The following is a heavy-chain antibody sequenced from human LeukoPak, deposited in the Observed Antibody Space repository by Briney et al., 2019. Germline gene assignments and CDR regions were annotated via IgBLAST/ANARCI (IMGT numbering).Heavy chain of an antibody. Sequence: SETLSLTCTVSGGSISGYYWSWIRQPPGKGLEWIGYIYDSGSTNYNPSLKSRVTISVDTSKNQFSLKLSSVTAADTAVYFCARGGSGYDSFYYYGMDVWGQGTTVTVSS. D-gene: IGHD5-12*01. V-gene: IGHV4-59*01. J-gene: IGHJ6*02. CDR3: ARGGSGYDSFYYYGMDV. CDR1: GGSISGYY. CDR2: IYDSGST.